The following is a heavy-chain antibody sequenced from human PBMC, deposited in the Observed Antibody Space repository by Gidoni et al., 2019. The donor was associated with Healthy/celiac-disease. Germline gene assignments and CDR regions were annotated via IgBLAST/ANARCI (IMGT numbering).Heavy chain of an antibody. V-gene: IGHV1-2*02. Sequence: QVQLVQSGAEVKKPGASVKVSCTASAYTFTGYYMHWVRQAPGQGLEWMGWINPNSGGTNYAQKCQGRVTMTRDTSISTAYMELSRLRSDDTAVYYCARAGSTVNFDHWGQGTLVTVSS. CDR3: ARAGSTVNFDH. CDR1: AYTFTGYY. D-gene: IGHD4-17*01. J-gene: IGHJ4*02. CDR2: INPNSGGT.